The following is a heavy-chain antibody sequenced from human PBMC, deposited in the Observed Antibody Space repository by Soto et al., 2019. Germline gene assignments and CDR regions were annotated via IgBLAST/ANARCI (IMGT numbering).Heavy chain of an antibody. CDR2: IDPSDSYT. CDR3: ARWYQLLYGDYYYYYGMDV. Sequence: PGESLKISCKGSGYSFTSYWISWVRQMPGKGLKWMGRIDPSDSYTNYSPSFQGHVTISADKSISTAYLQWSSLKASDTAMYYCARWYQLLYGDYYYYYGMDVWGQGTTVTVSS. D-gene: IGHD2-2*02. V-gene: IGHV5-10-1*01. J-gene: IGHJ6*02. CDR1: GYSFTSYW.